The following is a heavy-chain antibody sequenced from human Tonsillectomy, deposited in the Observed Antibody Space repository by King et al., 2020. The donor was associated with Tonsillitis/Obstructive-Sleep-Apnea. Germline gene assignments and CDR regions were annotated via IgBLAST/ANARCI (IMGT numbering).Heavy chain of an antibody. J-gene: IGHJ3*02. Sequence: VQLVESGGGVVQPGRSLRLSCAASGFTFSSYGMHWVRQAPGKGLEWVAVIWYDGSNKYYADSGKGRFTISRDNSKNTLYLQMNSLRAEDTAVYYCARDGVIVGATSAFDIWGQGTMVTVSS. CDR3: ARDGVIVGATSAFDI. V-gene: IGHV3-33*01. CDR2: IWYDGSNK. CDR1: GFTFSSYG. D-gene: IGHD1-26*01.